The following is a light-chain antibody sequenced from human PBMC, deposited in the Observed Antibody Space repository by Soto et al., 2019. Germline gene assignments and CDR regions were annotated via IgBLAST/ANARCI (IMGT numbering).Light chain of an antibody. V-gene: IGKV1-9*01. CDR2: AAS. CDR3: QHLNAYRYA. Sequence: DIQLTQSPSFLSASVGDRVTITCRASQAISSSLAWYQHNPGKAPKLLIYAASTLQKGVPSSFSGSGSGTEFTLTISSLQPEDFATYYCQHLNAYRYAFGQVNKVEIK. CDR1: QAISSS. J-gene: IGKJ2*01.